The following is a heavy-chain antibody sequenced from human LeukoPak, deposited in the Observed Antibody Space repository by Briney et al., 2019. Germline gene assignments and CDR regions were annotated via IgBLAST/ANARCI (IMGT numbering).Heavy chain of an antibody. J-gene: IGHJ4*02. Sequence: PSETLSLTCTVSGYSISSGYYWGWIRQPPGKGLEWIGSIYHSGSTYYNPSLKSRVTISVDTSKNQFSLKLSSVTAADTAVYYCARDSGSPPAGFDYWGQGTLVTVSS. D-gene: IGHD1-26*01. CDR2: IYHSGST. V-gene: IGHV4-38-2*02. CDR3: ARDSGSPPAGFDY. CDR1: GYSISSGYY.